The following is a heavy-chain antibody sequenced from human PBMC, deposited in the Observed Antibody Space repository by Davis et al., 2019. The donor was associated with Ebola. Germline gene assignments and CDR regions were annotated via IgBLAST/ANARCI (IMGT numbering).Heavy chain of an antibody. CDR2: ISPHNGNT. J-gene: IGHJ1*01. D-gene: IGHD6-13*01. CDR1: GYSFINYG. V-gene: IGHV1-18*04. CDR3: ARDPTIAAAGTGYFQH. Sequence: ASVKVSCKTSGYSFINYGISWVRQAPGQGLEWMGWISPHNGNTNYAQKFQGRVTITADEFMSTAYMELSSLRSEDKAVYYCARDPTIAAAGTGYFQHWGQGTLVTVSS.